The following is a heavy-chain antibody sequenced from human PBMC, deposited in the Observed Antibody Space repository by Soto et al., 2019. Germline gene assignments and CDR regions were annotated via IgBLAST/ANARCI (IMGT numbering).Heavy chain of an antibody. V-gene: IGHV4-34*01. CDR1: RGSFSGFY. CDR2: INHSGTT. J-gene: IGHJ6*02. CDR3: ARGSGYVYGYNFYGLDV. Sequence: PSETLSLTCGVYRGSFSGFYWSWVRQTPGGGLEWIGEINHSGTTNYNPSFQNRVTISVDKSTNNFSLKMTSVTAADAAVYYCARGSGYVYGYNFYGLDVWGQGTTVTVSS. D-gene: IGHD6-25*01.